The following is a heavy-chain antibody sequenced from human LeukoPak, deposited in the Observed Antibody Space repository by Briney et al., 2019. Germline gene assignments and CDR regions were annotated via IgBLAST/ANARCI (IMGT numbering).Heavy chain of an antibody. CDR3: AARPGEVAVPYDY. Sequence: GGSLRLSCAASGFTFSTYAMTWVRQAPGRGLEWVSLISRGGDVTYYADSVKGRFTISRDSSKNTLYLQMHSLRAEDTAVYYCAARPGEVAVPYDYWGQGTLVTVSS. D-gene: IGHD2-15*01. J-gene: IGHJ4*02. CDR1: GFTFSTYA. CDR2: ISRGGDVT. V-gene: IGHV3-23*01.